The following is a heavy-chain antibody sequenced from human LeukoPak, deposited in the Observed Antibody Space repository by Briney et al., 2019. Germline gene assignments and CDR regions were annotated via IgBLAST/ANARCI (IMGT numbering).Heavy chain of an antibody. CDR2: ISSDGRT. V-gene: IGHV3-53*01. J-gene: IGHJ4*02. Sequence: GGSLRLSCAASGFTVSHNYMSWVRQAPGKGLEWVSVISSDGRTYSADSVKGRFTISRDNSNNTLYLQMNGLRADDTAVYYCARYDFWSGCDYWGQGTLVTVSS. CDR3: ARYDFWSGCDY. D-gene: IGHD3-3*01. CDR1: GFTVSHNY.